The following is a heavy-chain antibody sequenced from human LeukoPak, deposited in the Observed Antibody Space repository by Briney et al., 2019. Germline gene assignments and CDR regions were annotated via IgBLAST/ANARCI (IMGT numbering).Heavy chain of an antibody. CDR1: GGSISSYY. V-gene: IGHV4-59*08. CDR3: ARPMTTVTTGNWFDP. J-gene: IGHJ5*02. D-gene: IGHD4-17*01. Sequence: SETLSLTCTVSGGSISSYYWSWIRQPPGKGLEWIGYIYYSGSTNYNPSLRSRVTISVDTSKNQFSLKLSSVTAADTAVYYCARPMTTVTTGNWFDPWGQGTLVTVSS. CDR2: IYYSGST.